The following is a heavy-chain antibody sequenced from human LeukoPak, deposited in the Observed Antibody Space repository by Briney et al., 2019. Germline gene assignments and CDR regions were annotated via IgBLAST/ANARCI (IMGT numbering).Heavy chain of an antibody. CDR1: GFTFSSYA. CDR2: ISGSGGST. D-gene: IGHD3-16*02. J-gene: IGHJ4*02. CDR3: AKSTRLRLGELSPIPFDY. V-gene: IGHV3-23*01. Sequence: GGSLRLSCAASGFTFSSYAMSWVRQAPGKGLEWVSAISGSGGSTYYADSVKGRFTTSRDNSKNTLYLQMNSLRAEDTAVYYCAKSTRLRLGELSPIPFDYWGQGTLVTVSS.